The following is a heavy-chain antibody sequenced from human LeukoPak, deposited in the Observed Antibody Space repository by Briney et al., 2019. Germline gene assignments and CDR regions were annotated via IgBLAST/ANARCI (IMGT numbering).Heavy chain of an antibody. CDR3: ARGGPHYYDSSGYWRD. CDR1: GGSISSSSYY. CDR2: IYYSGST. V-gene: IGHV4-39*07. J-gene: IGHJ4*02. Sequence: SETLSLTCTVSGGSISSSSYYWGWIRQPPGKGLEWIGSIYYSGSTYYIPSLKSRVTISVDTSKNQFSLKLSSVTAADTAVYYCARGGPHYYDSSGYWRDWGQGTLVTVSS. D-gene: IGHD3-22*01.